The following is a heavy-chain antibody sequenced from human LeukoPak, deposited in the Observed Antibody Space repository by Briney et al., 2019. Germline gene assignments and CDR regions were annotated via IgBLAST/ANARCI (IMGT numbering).Heavy chain of an antibody. V-gene: IGHV3-7*01. D-gene: IGHD1-7*01. J-gene: IGHJ6*03. CDR1: GVTFSNYW. Sequence: GGSLRLSCAASGVTFSNYWMSCVRQAPGKGLEWGANIKEDGSEKYYVDSVKGRFTISRDHAENSLYLQINSLRAEDTAVYYCARVGNLYFYYYMDVWGKGTTVTVSS. CDR3: ARVGNLYFYYYMDV. CDR2: IKEDGSEK.